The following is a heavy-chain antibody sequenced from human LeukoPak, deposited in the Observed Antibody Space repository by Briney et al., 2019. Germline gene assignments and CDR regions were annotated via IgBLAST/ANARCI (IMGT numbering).Heavy chain of an antibody. V-gene: IGHV4-59*12. D-gene: IGHD4-17*01. CDR1: GGSISSYY. CDR3: ARDRGDYGSYFDY. CDR2: IYYSGST. Sequence: SETLSLTCTVSGGSISSYYWSWIRQPPGKGLEWIGYIYYSGSTYYNPSLKSRVTISVDRSKNQFSLKLSSVTAADTAVYYCARDRGDYGSYFDYWGQGTLVTVSS. J-gene: IGHJ4*02.